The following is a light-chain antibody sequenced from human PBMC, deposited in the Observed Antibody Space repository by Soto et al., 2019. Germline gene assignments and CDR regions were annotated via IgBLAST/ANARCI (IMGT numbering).Light chain of an antibody. V-gene: IGLV1-40*01. CDR1: SSNIGAGSG. J-gene: IGLJ1*01. Sequence: QSVLTQPPSVSGAPGQRVTISCTGSSSNIGAGSGVHWYQQLPGTAPKLLIYGNSNRPSGVPDRFSGSKSGTSASLAITRLQAEDEADFYCQSYDSSLSAYVFGTGTKLTVL. CDR2: GNS. CDR3: QSYDSSLSAYV.